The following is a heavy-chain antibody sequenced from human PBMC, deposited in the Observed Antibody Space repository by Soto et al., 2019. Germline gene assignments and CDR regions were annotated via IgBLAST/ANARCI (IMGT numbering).Heavy chain of an antibody. CDR2: ISSSSSYI. Sequence: EVQLVESGGGLVKPGGSLRLSCAASGFTFSSYSMNWVRQAPGKGREWVSSISSSSSYIYYADSVKGRFTISRDNAKNSLYLQMNSLRAEDTAVYYCARLPRYCSSTSCPNYVGMDVWGQGTTVTVSS. J-gene: IGHJ6*02. CDR1: GFTFSSYS. CDR3: ARLPRYCSSTSCPNYVGMDV. D-gene: IGHD2-2*01. V-gene: IGHV3-21*01.